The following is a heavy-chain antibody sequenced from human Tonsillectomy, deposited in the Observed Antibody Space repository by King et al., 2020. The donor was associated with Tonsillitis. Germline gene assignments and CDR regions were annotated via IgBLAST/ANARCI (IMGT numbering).Heavy chain of an antibody. CDR3: AGDSYCSGTSCYTEGWFDP. CDR1: GFTFNNYV. Sequence: VQLVESGGGLVQPGGSLRLSCAASGFTFNNYVMSWVRQAPGRGLEWVSGISSSDGSTYYAESVKGRFTISRDNSKNTLYLQMNSLRAEDTAVYYCAGDSYCSGTSCYTEGWFDPWGQGPLVTVSS. CDR2: ISSSDGST. V-gene: IGHV3-23*04. J-gene: IGHJ5*02. D-gene: IGHD2-15*01.